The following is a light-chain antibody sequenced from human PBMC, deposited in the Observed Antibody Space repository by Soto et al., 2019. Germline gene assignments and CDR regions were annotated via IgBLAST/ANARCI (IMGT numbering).Light chain of an antibody. J-gene: IGKJ2*01. CDR1: QSVSSSY. V-gene: IGKV3-20*01. CDR2: GAS. Sequence: EIVLTQSPGTLSLSPGERATLSCRASQSVSSSYLAWYQQNPGQAPRLLIYGASSRATGIPDRFSGGGSGTDFALTISRVEPGDFAVYYCQQYGSSPPYTFGQETKLEIK. CDR3: QQYGSSPPYT.